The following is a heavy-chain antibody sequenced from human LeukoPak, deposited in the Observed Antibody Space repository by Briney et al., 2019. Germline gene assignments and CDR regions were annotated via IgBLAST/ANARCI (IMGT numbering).Heavy chain of an antibody. Sequence: GESLKISCEGSGYTFTSYWIGWVRQMPGKGLEWMGIIYPGDSDTRYSPSFQGQVTISADKSISTAYLQWSSLKASDTAIYYCARHKAQNWFDPWGQGTLVTVSS. CDR3: ARHKAQNWFDP. J-gene: IGHJ5*02. CDR1: GYTFTSYW. CDR2: IYPGDSDT. V-gene: IGHV5-51*01.